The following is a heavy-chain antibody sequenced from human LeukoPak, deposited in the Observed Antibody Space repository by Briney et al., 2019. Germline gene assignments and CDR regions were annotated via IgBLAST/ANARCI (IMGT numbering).Heavy chain of an antibody. D-gene: IGHD6-13*01. V-gene: IGHV4-61*02. CDR1: GDSISSGSYY. J-gene: IGHJ4*02. Sequence: SETLSLTCTVSGDSISSGSYYWSWIRQPAGKGPEWIGRIYSSGSTNYNPSLKSRVTISVDTSKNQFSPELSSVTAAGTAVYYCARDIYGSSWYGLFDYWGQGTLVTVSS. CDR3: ARDIYGSSWYGLFDY. CDR2: IYSSGST.